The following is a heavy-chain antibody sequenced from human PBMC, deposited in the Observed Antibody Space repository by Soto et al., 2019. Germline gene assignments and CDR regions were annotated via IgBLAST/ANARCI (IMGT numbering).Heavy chain of an antibody. Sequence: QVHLVQSGAEVKKPGSSVKVSCKTSGGTISTYVINWVRQAPGQGLEWMGRIIPALGAADYAQKFQDRLTITADKSTSTAYMELSSLRSDDTAVYYCARGGQQVVSFDYWGQGTLVAVFS. D-gene: IGHD6-6*01. CDR2: IIPALGAA. J-gene: IGHJ4*02. CDR3: ARGGQQVVSFDY. CDR1: GGTISTYV. V-gene: IGHV1-69*08.